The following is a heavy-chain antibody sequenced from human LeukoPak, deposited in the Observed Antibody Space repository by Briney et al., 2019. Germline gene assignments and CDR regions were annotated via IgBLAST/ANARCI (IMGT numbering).Heavy chain of an antibody. CDR2: ITKAGINK. CDR1: GFTFSNYV. V-gene: IGHV3-30*02. CDR3: AKDPYGDFFWFDY. Sequence: GGSLRLSCAASGFTFSNYVMHWVRQAPGKGLEWVSFITKAGINKYHADSVKGRFTISRDNSKKTLYLQMNSLRAEDTAVYYCAKDPYGDFFWFDYWGQGTLATVS. D-gene: IGHD4-17*01. J-gene: IGHJ4*02.